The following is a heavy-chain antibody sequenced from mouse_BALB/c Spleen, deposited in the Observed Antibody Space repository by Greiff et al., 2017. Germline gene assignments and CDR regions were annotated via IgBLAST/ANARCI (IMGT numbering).Heavy chain of an antibody. Sequence: EVKLVESGPGLVKPSQSLSLTCSVTGYSITSGYYWNWIRQFPGNKLEWMGYISYDGSNNYNPSLKNRISITRDTSKNQFFLKLNSVTTEDTATYYCAPLLRLQVAYWGQGTLVTVSA. J-gene: IGHJ3*01. D-gene: IGHD1-2*01. CDR1: GYSITSGYY. CDR2: ISYDGSN. V-gene: IGHV3-6*02. CDR3: APLLRLQVAY.